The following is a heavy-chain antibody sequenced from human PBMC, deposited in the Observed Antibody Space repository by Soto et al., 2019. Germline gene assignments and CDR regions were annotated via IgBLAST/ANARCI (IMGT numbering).Heavy chain of an antibody. V-gene: IGHV3-23*01. J-gene: IGHJ4*02. CDR2: ISGGGGVT. Sequence: GGSLRLSCATSGFMFKTYAMAWVRQAPGKGLEWVSAISGGGGVTYYADSVRGRFTISRDNSKNTLYLEMSILRAEDTALYHCATDVYQCSGGTCYFVREAAAFEHWGLGTLVTVSS. CDR1: GFMFKTYA. D-gene: IGHD2-15*01. CDR3: ATDVYQCSGGTCYFVREAAAFEH.